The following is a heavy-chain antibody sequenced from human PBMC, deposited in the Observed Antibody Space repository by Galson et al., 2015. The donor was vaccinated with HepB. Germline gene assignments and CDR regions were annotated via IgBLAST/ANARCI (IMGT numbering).Heavy chain of an antibody. CDR2: IVVGSGNT. CDR3: AAGTKDILTGYYPFDY. Sequence: SVKVSCKASGFTSTSSAMQWVRQARGQRLEWIGWIVVGSGNTNYAQKFQERVTITRDMSTSTAYMELSSLRSEDTAVYYCAAGTKDILTGYYPFDYWGQGTLVTVSS. J-gene: IGHJ4*02. CDR1: GFTSTSSA. D-gene: IGHD3-9*01. V-gene: IGHV1-58*02.